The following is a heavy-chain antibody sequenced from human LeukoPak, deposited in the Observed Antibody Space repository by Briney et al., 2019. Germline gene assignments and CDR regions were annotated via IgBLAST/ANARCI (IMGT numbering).Heavy chain of an antibody. J-gene: IGHJ4*02. CDR2: IYPRDGST. CDR3: ARDQEGFDY. CDR1: GYTFPSYF. V-gene: IGHV1-46*01. Sequence: GASVKVSRKASGYTFPSYFMHWVRQAPGQGLEWMGMIYPRDGSTSYAQKFQGRVTVTRDASTSTVHMELSGLRSEDTAVYYCARDQEGFDYWGQGTLVTVSS.